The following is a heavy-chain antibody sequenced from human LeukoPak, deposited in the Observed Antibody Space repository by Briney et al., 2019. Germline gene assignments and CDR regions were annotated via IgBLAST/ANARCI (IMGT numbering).Heavy chain of an antibody. CDR2: ISGSGGST. V-gene: IGHV3-23*01. CDR3: AKEVSYYYDSSGYYLLGYFDY. Sequence: XGSLRLSCAAXGFTFSSYAMSWVRQAPGKGLEWVSAISGSGGSTYYADSVKGRFTISRDDSKNTLYLQMDSLRAEDTAVYYCAKEVSYYYDSSGYYLLGYFDYWGQGTLVTVSS. CDR1: GFTFSSYA. J-gene: IGHJ4*02. D-gene: IGHD3-22*01.